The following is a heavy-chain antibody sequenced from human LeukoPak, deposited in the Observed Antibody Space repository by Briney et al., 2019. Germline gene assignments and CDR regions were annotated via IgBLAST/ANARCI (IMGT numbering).Heavy chain of an antibody. CDR1: GSTFTSYW. V-gene: IGHV5-51*01. Sequence: GEPLKISCKTSGSTFTSYWIAWMRQMPGKGLEWTVFVYPGESATSYRTSFQSHVTISADKSIGNAYVQWSSLKASDTAMYYCARHAIAAPPAFGWFDPWGQGTLVTVSS. CDR2: VYPGESAT. CDR3: ARHAIAAPPAFGWFDP. D-gene: IGHD6-6*01. J-gene: IGHJ5*02.